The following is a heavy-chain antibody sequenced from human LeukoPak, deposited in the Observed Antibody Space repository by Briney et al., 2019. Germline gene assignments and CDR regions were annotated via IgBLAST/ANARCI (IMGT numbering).Heavy chain of an antibody. V-gene: IGHV3-30*02. J-gene: IGHJ4*02. Sequence: PGGSLRLSCAASGFDLSRNGMHWVRQAPGKGLEWVSFIRYDGTKTFYGDSVTGRFTISRDNSKNTLYLQMNSLGAEDTAVYYCARDFEDVNSNYYYIPEYWGQGVLVTVSS. CDR2: IRYDGTKT. CDR3: ARDFEDVNSNYYYIPEY. D-gene: IGHD3-22*01. CDR1: GFDLSRNG.